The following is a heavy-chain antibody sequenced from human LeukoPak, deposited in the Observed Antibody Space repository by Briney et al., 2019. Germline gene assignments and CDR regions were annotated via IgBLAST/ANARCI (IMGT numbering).Heavy chain of an antibody. CDR2: IIPMFGTT. Sequence: GASVKVSCKASGDTFSSYAISWVRHAPGQGLEWMGGIIPMFGTTNYAQKFQGRVTITADESTSTAYMGLSSLRSEDTAVYYCARAWGEDIAARPYYFDYWGQGSLVTVSS. J-gene: IGHJ4*02. D-gene: IGHD6-6*01. CDR3: ARAWGEDIAARPYYFDY. V-gene: IGHV1-69*13. CDR1: GDTFSSYA.